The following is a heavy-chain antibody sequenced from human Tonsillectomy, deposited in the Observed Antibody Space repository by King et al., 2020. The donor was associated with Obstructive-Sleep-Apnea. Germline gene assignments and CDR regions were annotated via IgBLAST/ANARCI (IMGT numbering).Heavy chain of an antibody. CDR2: IMATFCPG. CDR1: GGTSRSDASSGTFKTND. Sequence: QLVQAGTEVKKPGSSVKVSCKASGGTSRSDASSGTFKTNDINWGGQAPGQGLEWMGGIMATFCPGQYAAEFRGRLTITGDELTNTVYMDLSSLRSEDTAVYFCARNDIVVVVDSPYKYSGAVVWGQGTTVIVS. J-gene: IGHJ6*02. D-gene: IGHD2-2*01. CDR3: ARNDIVVVVDSPYKYSGAVV. V-gene: IGHV1-69*12.